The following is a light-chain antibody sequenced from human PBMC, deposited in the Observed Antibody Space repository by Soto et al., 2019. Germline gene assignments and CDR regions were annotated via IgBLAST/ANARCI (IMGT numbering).Light chain of an antibody. V-gene: IGLV2-14*01. Sequence: QSALTQPASVSRSLGQSMTISCTGTSSDVGGYNDVSWYQQHPGKDPKVVIFEVTKRPSGVSSRFSGSKSGNTASLTVSGLQAEDEGAYYCSSYTSSSTVLFGGGTKLTAL. CDR2: EVT. CDR1: SSDVGGYND. CDR3: SSYTSSSTVL. J-gene: IGLJ2*01.